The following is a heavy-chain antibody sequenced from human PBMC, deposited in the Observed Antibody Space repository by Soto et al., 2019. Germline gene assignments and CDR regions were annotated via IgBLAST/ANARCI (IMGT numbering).Heavy chain of an antibody. CDR3: VKDGRGAACSSGACYSGAFDI. CDR2: ISHDGINK. D-gene: IGHD2-15*01. CDR1: GITLTNFG. V-gene: IGHV3-30*18. Sequence: QVQLVESGGGVVRPGGSLRLSCAASGITLTNFGIHWVRQAPGKGLEWLTMISHDGINKFFADSVQGRFTVSRDNSRNTLYLQMDSLRAEDTAVYYCVKDGRGAACSSGACYSGAFDIWGQGTMVTVSS. J-gene: IGHJ3*02.